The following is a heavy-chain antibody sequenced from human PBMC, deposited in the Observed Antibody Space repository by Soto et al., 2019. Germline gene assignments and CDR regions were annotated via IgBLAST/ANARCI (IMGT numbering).Heavy chain of an antibody. J-gene: IGHJ4*02. CDR1: GASISSSNC. CDR2: IFQSGST. D-gene: IGHD6-19*01. CDR3: AKIAVSGPFDY. V-gene: IGHV4-4*02. Sequence: QVQLQESGPGLVKPAETLSLTCAISGASISSSNCWNWVRQPPGKGLAWIGEIFQSGSTNYNPSFKIRVTISMDKPKNQFSLKLSSVTAAATAMYYCAKIAVSGPFDYWGQGILVTVSS.